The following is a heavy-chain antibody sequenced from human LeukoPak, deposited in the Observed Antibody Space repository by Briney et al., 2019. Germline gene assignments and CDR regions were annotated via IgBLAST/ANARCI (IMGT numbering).Heavy chain of an antibody. D-gene: IGHD1-1*01. Sequence: SQTLSLTCIVSGDSVSSGTYYWTWLRQPAGKGLEWIGRIHTSGNTNYSPSPKSRVTISRDTSKNQFSLRLTSVTAADTAVYYCVRDWNGDYFDYWGQGTLVTVSS. J-gene: IGHJ4*02. CDR3: VRDWNGDYFDY. CDR2: IHTSGNT. V-gene: IGHV4-61*02. CDR1: GDSVSSGTYY.